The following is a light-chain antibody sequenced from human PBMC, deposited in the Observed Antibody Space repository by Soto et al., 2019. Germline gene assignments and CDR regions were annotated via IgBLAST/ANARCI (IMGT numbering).Light chain of an antibody. J-gene: IGKJ5*01. CDR2: GAS. V-gene: IGKV3-20*01. CDR3: QQYEESPIT. Sequence: EIVLTQSPGTLSLSPGEGVTLSCRASQSVSSSFLAWYQQKPGQAPRLLIYGASSRATGIPDRFSGSGSETDFTLTISGLEPDDFAVYYCQQYEESPITFGQGTRLEIK. CDR1: QSVSSSF.